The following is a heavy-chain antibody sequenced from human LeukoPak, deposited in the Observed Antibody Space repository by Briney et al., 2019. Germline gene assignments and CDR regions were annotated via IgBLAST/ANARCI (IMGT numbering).Heavy chain of an antibody. V-gene: IGHV3-30*02. J-gene: IGHJ5*01. CDR3: GYFGSGSSYTPDS. CDR1: GFSFSSFG. CDR2: IHSDVNTK. Sequence: PGESLRLSCATSGFSFSSFGMHWVRQAPGKGLEWVAYIHSDVNTKYYADSVKGRFTISRDNSKNTLHLQMNSLRSADTAVYYCGYFGSGSSYTPDSWGQGTLVTVSS. D-gene: IGHD3-10*01.